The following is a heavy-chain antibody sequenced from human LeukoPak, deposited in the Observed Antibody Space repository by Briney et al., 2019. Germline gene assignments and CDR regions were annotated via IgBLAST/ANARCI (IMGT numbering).Heavy chain of an antibody. D-gene: IGHD1-1*01. CDR1: GGSFSGYY. Sequence: PSETLSLTCAVYGGSFSGYYWSWIRQPPGKGLEWIGEINHSGSTNYNPSLKSRVTISVDTSKNQFSLKLSSVTAADTAVYYCARKREEGTFDYWGQGTLVTVSS. CDR3: ARKREEGTFDY. J-gene: IGHJ4*02. V-gene: IGHV4-34*01. CDR2: INHSGST.